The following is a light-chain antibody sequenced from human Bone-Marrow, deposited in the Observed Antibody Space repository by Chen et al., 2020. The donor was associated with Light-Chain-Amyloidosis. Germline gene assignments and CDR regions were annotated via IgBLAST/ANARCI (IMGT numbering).Light chain of an antibody. Sequence: QSVLTQPPSVSGAPGQRVTISCTGRSSNIGAGYDVHWYQQPPGTAPKLLIYGNNNRPSGVPDRFSGSKSGTSASLAITGLQAEDEADYYCQSYDSSLSGVVFGGGTKLTVL. CDR2: GNN. CDR1: SSNIGAGYD. J-gene: IGLJ2*01. CDR3: QSYDSSLSGVV. V-gene: IGLV1-40*01.